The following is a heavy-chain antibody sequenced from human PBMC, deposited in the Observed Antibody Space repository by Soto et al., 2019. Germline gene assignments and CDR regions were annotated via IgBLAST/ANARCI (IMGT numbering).Heavy chain of an antibody. CDR3: ARSVFGVVSNWFDP. CDR2: IYYSGRT. D-gene: IGHD3-3*02. CDR1: GGSISSSSYY. J-gene: IGHJ5*02. Sequence: QLQLQESGPGLVKPSETLSLTCTVSGGSISSSSYYWGWIRQPPGKGLEWIGSIYYSGRTYYNPSLKSRVTISVDPSKNQFSLKLSSVTAADTAVYYCARSVFGVVSNWFDPCGQGTLVTVSS. V-gene: IGHV4-39*01.